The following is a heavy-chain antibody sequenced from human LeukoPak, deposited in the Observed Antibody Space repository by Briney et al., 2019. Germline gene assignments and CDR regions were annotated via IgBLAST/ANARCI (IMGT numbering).Heavy chain of an antibody. Sequence: SETLSLTCAVYGGSFGGYYWSWIRQPPGKGLEWIGEINHSGSTNYNPSLKSRVTISVDTSKNQFSLKLSSVTAADTAVYYCARFTYYYDSSGYPRGSDYWGQGTLVTVSS. V-gene: IGHV4-34*01. CDR2: INHSGST. CDR3: ARFTYYYDSSGYPRGSDY. CDR1: GGSFGGYY. J-gene: IGHJ4*02. D-gene: IGHD3-22*01.